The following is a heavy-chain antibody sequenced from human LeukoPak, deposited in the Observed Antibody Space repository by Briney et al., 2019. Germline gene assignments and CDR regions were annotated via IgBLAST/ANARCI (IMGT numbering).Heavy chain of an antibody. CDR1: GFTFSSYG. D-gene: IGHD2-15*01. V-gene: IGHV3-7*01. CDR3: ARDIVVVVAAIHPHAFDI. Sequence: GGSLRLSCAASGFTFSSYGMHWVRQAPGKGLEWVANIKQDGSEKYYVDSVKGRFTISRDNAKNSLYLQMNSLRAEDTAVYYCARDIVVVVAAIHPHAFDIWGQGTMVTVSS. CDR2: IKQDGSEK. J-gene: IGHJ3*02.